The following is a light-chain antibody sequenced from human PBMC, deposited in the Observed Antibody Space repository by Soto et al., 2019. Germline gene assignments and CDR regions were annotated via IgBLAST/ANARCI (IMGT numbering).Light chain of an antibody. V-gene: IGLV2-14*01. J-gene: IGLJ1*01. CDR1: SRDVGGYNY. Sequence: QSALTQPASVSGSPGQSLTISCTGTSRDVGGYNYVSWYQQHPGKAPKLMIYDVSNRPSGVSNRFSGSKSGNTASLTISGLQAEYEADYYCSSYTSSSTQVFGTGTKLTVL. CDR2: DVS. CDR3: SSYTSSSTQV.